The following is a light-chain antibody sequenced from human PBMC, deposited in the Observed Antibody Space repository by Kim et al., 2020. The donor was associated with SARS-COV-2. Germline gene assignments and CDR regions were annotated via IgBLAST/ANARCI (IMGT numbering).Light chain of an antibody. CDR3: QQYNSSPDN. J-gene: IGKJ2*01. CDR2: AAS. V-gene: IGKV4-1*01. CDR1: QSVLRSSNGQND. Sequence: RATINCKSSQSVLRSSNGQNDIAWYQQKPGQPPKLLIYAASTRESGVPDLFSGSGSGTDFTLTISSLQAEDVAVYYCQQYNSSPDNFGQGTKLEI.